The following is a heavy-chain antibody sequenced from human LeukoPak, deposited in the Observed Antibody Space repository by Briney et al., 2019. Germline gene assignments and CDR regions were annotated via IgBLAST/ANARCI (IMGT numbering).Heavy chain of an antibody. J-gene: IGHJ4*02. D-gene: IGHD3-22*01. V-gene: IGHV1-46*01. CDR3: ARSNNYYESSGYYAKTRRDFDY. CDR1: GYTFTSYF. CDR2: INPSGGST. Sequence: ASVRVSYKASGYTFTSYFILGVHQAPGQGVEWMGIINPSGGSTNYAQKFQGRVTMTRATSTSTVYMELSSLRSEDAAVYYCARSNNYYESSGYYAKTRRDFDYWGQGTLVTVSS.